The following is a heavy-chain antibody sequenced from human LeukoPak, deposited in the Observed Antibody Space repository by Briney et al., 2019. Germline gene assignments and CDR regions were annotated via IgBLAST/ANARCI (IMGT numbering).Heavy chain of an antibody. CDR2: ISSSSRYI. V-gene: IGHV3-21*01. Sequence: PGGPLRLSCAASGFTFSSYSMNWVRQAPGKGLEWVSSISSSSRYIYYADSVKGRFTISRDNAKNSLYLQMNTLRAEDTAVYYCARGGEDIVVVPADALFDYWGQGTLVTVSS. CDR1: GFTFSSYS. J-gene: IGHJ4*02. D-gene: IGHD2-2*01. CDR3: ARGGEDIVVVPADALFDY.